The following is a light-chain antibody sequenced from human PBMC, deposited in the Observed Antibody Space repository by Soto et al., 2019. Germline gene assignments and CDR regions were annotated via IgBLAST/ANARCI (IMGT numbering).Light chain of an antibody. CDR3: LLSYSGARVRV. Sequence: QAVVTQEPSLTVSPGGTVTLTCGSSTGAVTSGHYPYWFQQKPGQAPRTLIYDTSNKHSWTPARFSGSLLGGKAALTLSGAQPEDEAECYCLLSYSGARVRVFGTGTKVTVL. CDR2: DTS. J-gene: IGLJ1*01. V-gene: IGLV7-46*01. CDR1: TGAVTSGHY.